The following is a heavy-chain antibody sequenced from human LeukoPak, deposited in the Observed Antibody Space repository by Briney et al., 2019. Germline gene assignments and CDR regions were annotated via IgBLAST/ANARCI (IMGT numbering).Heavy chain of an antibody. D-gene: IGHD2-8*01. J-gene: IGHJ4*02. Sequence: ETLSLTCNVSGGSISSYYWIWIRQPPGKELEWSVYFYYSGSTYYSPSLDSRVTIAVSASIIQFCLKLSSVTAADTTVYYCSRKPRYCTNVVGGYWGQGTLVTVSS. CDR1: GGSISSYY. V-gene: IGHV4-59*01. CDR2: FYYSGST. CDR3: SRKPRYCTNVVGGY.